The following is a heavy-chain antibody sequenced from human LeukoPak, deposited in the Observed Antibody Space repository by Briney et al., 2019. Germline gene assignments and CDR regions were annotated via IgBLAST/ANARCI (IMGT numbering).Heavy chain of an antibody. J-gene: IGHJ4*02. D-gene: IGHD6-19*01. CDR3: AKDAYSGGWYPPFDY. CDR2: ISYDGSNK. CDR1: GFTFSSYG. V-gene: IGHV3-30*18. Sequence: GRSLRLPCAASGFTFSSYGMHWVRQAPGKGLEWVAVISYDGSNKYYADSVKGRFTISRDNSKNTLYLQMNSLRAEDTAVYYCAKDAYSGGWYPPFDYWGQGTLVTVSS.